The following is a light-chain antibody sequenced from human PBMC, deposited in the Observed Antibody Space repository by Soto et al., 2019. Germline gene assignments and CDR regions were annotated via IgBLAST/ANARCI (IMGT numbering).Light chain of an antibody. CDR1: QRVSSSY. Sequence: PGERATLSCRASQRVSSSYLAWYQQKPGQTPRLLIYGASSRATGIPDRFSGSGSGTDFTLTISRLEPEDFAVYYCQQFGNSPYTFGQGTKLDIK. V-gene: IGKV3-20*01. CDR2: GAS. J-gene: IGKJ2*01. CDR3: QQFGNSPYT.